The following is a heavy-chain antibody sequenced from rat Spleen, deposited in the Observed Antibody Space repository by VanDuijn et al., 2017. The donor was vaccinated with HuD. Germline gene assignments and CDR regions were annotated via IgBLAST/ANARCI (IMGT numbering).Heavy chain of an antibody. Sequence: EVQLVESGGGLVQPGRSLKLSCAASGFTFSDYDMAWVRQAPTKGLEWVASISPRGIDTYYRDSVKGRFTVSIDNPKSTLYLQMDSLRYEDTDTYYSARLDYSNHVYYFDYWGQGVMVTVSS. J-gene: IGHJ2*01. CDR3: ARLDYSNHVYYFDY. CDR2: ISPRGIDT. CDR1: GFTFSDYD. D-gene: IGHD1-2*01. V-gene: IGHV5-25*01.